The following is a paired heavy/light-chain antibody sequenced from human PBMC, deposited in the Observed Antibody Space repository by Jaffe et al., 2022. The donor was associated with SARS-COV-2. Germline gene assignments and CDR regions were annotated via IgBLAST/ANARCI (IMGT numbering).Heavy chain of an antibody. V-gene: IGHV1-3*01. CDR2: INAGNGNT. CDR1: GYTFSSSS. CDR3: ASDRSSAGGWNWHFDP. J-gene: IGHJ2*01. Sequence: QVQLVQSGAEVKKPGASVRLSCKASGYTFSSSSMHWVRHAPGQRLEWMGYINAGNGNTKYSGKFQGRVIISRDTSASTVYMELSSLRFEDTAIYYCASDRSSAGGWNWHFDPWGRGTLVTVSS. D-gene: IGHD2-15*01.
Light chain of an antibody. CDR2: DVT. CDR3: QQYFNSPPLT. Sequence: EIVLTQSPGTLSLSPGERATLSCRASEYVGRTLAWYQLQSGQAPRLLLYDVTTRATGIPDRFSGSGSGTDFTLTISRLQPEDFAVYVCQQYFNSPPLTFGGGTKVEI. J-gene: IGKJ4*01. V-gene: IGKV3-20*01. CDR1: EYVGRT.